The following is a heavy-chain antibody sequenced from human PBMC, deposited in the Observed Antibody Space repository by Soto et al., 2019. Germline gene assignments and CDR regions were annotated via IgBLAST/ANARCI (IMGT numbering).Heavy chain of an antibody. CDR2: IYWDDDK. CDR3: AHRGGVRGVIDWFDP. Sequence: QITLKESGPTLVKPTQPLTLTCTFSGFSLSTSGVGVAWIRQPPGKALEWLALIYWDDDKRYSPSLKSRLTITKDTSKNQVVLTMTNMDPVDTATYYSAHRGGVRGVIDWFDPWGQGTLVTVSS. J-gene: IGHJ5*02. CDR1: GFSLSTSGVG. V-gene: IGHV2-5*02. D-gene: IGHD3-10*01.